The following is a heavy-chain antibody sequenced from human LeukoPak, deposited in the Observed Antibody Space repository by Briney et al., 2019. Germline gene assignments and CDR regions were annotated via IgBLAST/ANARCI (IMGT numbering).Heavy chain of an antibody. CDR3: ARLMDYYASGTYGRYAMDV. CDR1: GGTFSSYT. CDR2: IIPIFGTA. J-gene: IGHJ6*04. D-gene: IGHD3-10*01. V-gene: IGHV1-69*13. Sequence: SVMVSYKASGGTFSSYTISWVRQAPGQGLEWMGGIIPIFGTANYAQKFQGRVTITADESTSTAYMELNSLRSEDTAMYYCARLMDYYASGTYGRYAMDVWGKGTTVTVTS.